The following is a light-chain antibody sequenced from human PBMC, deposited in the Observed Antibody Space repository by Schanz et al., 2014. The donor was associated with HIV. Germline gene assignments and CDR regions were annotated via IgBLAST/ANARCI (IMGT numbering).Light chain of an antibody. J-gene: IGKJ1*01. CDR3: QQYASSTPGT. CDR2: GAS. Sequence: EIVLTQSPGTLSLSPGERATLSCRASQSVSGFLAWYQQKPGQAPRLLIYGASSRATGIPDRFSGSGSGTDFTLTISSLEPEDIAVYYCQQYASSTPGTFGQGTKVEIK. V-gene: IGKV3-20*01. CDR1: QSVSGF.